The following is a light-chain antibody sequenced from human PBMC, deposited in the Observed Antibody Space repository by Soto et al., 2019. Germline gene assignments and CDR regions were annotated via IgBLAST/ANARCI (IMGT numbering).Light chain of an antibody. V-gene: IGLV1-44*01. CDR1: SSSIGSNT. CDR2: SNN. J-gene: IGLJ3*02. Sequence: QSVLTQPPSASGTPGQRVTISCSGSSSSIGSNTVNWYQQLPGTAPKLIIYSNNQRPSGVPDRFSGSKSGNSASLAISGLESEDEADYYCAAWDDSLNGGVFGGGTKLTVL. CDR3: AAWDDSLNGGV.